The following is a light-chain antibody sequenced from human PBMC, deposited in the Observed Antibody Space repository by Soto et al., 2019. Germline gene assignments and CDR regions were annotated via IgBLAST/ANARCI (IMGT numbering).Light chain of an antibody. Sequence: EIVLTQAPLSSPVTLGQPASITCTSSESLLHSNGNTYLSWLHHRPGQPPRLLIYHVSSRFSGFPDRFSGSGGGSRFTLKISGVEAEDVGVYYCVQATHFPWTFGQGTRVE. CDR2: HVS. CDR3: VQATHFPWT. CDR1: ESLLHSNGNTY. J-gene: IGKJ1*01. V-gene: IGKV2-24*01.